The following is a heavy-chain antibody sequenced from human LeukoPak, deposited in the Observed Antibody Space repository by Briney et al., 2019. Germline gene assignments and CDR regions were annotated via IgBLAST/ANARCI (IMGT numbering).Heavy chain of an antibody. V-gene: IGHV1-24*01. J-gene: IGHJ4*02. CDR3: ATGNYYNQVLNYYFDY. Sequence: ASVKASCKVSGYTLTELSMHWVRQAPGKGLEWMGGFDPEDGETIYAQKFQGRVTMTEDTSTDTAYMELSSLRSEDTAVYYCATGNYYNQVLNYYFDYWGQGTLVTVSS. D-gene: IGHD1-26*01. CDR1: GYTLTELS. CDR2: FDPEDGET.